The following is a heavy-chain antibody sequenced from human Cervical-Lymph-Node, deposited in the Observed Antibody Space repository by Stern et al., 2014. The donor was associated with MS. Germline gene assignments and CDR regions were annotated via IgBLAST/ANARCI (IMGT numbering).Heavy chain of an antibody. CDR1: GFVSRSNA. J-gene: IGHJ4*02. V-gene: IGHV3-30*04. CDR2: ISYDGRDK. Sequence: VQLVQTGGGLVHPGSSLRLPCAPSGFVSRSNALPWVRQALGKGQEWVALISYDGRDKYYTDSVKGRFTVSRDNSNNTVDLEMNSLRLEDTAVYYCSKGGSGSYLDWGQGSLVTVSS. CDR3: SKGGSGSYLD. D-gene: IGHD1-26*01.